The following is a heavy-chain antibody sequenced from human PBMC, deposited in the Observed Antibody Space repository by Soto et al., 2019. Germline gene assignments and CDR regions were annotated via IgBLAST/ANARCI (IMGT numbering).Heavy chain of an antibody. J-gene: IGHJ4*02. D-gene: IGHD6-13*01. CDR2: ISYDGSNK. CDR1: GFTFSSYA. CDR3: ARNTPGSSSSHEYFDY. V-gene: IGHV3-30-3*01. Sequence: GGSLRLSCAASGFTFSSYAMHWVRQAPGKGLEWVAVISYDGSNKYYADSVKGRFTISRDNSKNTLYLQMNSLRAEDTAVYYCARNTPGSSSSHEYFDYWGQGTLVTVSS.